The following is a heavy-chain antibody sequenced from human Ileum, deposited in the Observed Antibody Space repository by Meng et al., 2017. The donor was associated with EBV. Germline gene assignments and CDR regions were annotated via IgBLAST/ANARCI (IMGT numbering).Heavy chain of an antibody. D-gene: IGHD1-14*01. Sequence: QEAVPALGNPTETRSLTCTFSGGSISSSSYYWAWLRTPPGEGLEWIGSVVYSGTTYYTSSLKSRVSISVDTSKNQFSLKLSSVTAADTAVYYCARHHHSPTFDYWGQGTLVTVSS. CDR3: ARHHHSPTFDY. CDR1: GGSISSSSYY. J-gene: IGHJ4*02. V-gene: IGHV4-39*01. CDR2: VVYSGTT.